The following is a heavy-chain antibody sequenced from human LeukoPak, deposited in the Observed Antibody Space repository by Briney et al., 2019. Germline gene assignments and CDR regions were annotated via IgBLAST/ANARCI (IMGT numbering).Heavy chain of an antibody. CDR1: GFTFSSYA. Sequence: PGGSLRLSCAASGFTFSSYAMSWVRQAPGKGLEWVSAISGSGGSTYYADSVKGRFTISRDNSKNTLYLQMNSLRAEDTAVYYCAKCPIGGGWNYYFDYWGQGTLVTVSS. CDR2: ISGSGGST. CDR3: AKCPIGGGWNYYFDY. D-gene: IGHD6-19*01. J-gene: IGHJ4*02. V-gene: IGHV3-23*01.